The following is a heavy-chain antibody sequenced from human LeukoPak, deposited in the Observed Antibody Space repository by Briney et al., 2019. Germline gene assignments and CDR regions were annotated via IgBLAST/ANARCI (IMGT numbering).Heavy chain of an antibody. CDR1: GGSISSSGYY. Sequence: SETLSLTCTVSGGSISSSGYYWGWIRQPPGKGLEWIGSIYYSGSTYYNPSLKSRVTISVDTSKNQFSLKLSSVTAADTAVYYCARDRGYCSGGSCLFDYWGQGTLVTVSS. CDR3: ARDRGYCSGGSCLFDY. J-gene: IGHJ4*02. CDR2: IYYSGST. D-gene: IGHD2-15*01. V-gene: IGHV4-39*07.